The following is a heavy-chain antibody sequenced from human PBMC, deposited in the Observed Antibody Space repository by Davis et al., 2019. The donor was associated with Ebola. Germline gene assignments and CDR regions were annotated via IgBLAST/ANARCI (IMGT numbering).Heavy chain of an antibody. CDR2: LGTSADT. D-gene: IGHD1-26*01. CDR1: GFTVSINY. J-gene: IGHJ3*02. V-gene: IGHV3-53*01. CDR3: AKDTSNIWFDI. Sequence: GGSLRLSCAASGFTVSINYMFWVRQAPGKGLEWVSTLGTSADTYYADSVKGRFTISRDNSKNTLYLQMNGLRVEDTAIYYCAKDTSNIWFDIWGQGTMVTVSS.